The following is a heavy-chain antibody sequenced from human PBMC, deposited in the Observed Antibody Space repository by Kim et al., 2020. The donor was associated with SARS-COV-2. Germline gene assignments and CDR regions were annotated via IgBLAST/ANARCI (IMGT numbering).Heavy chain of an antibody. V-gene: IGHV3-7*01. CDR2: INKGGSEI. CDR3: ARDHPLGSNPAHDAIDI. CDR1: GFTFSSYW. J-gene: IGHJ3*02. D-gene: IGHD2-15*01. Sequence: GGSLRLSCAGSGFTFSSYWMSWVRQAPGKGLEWVANINKGGSEIYYADSVKGRFTISRDNAKNSLYLQMNSLRDEDTAVYYCARDHPLGSNPAHDAIDIWGKGTTVTVSS.